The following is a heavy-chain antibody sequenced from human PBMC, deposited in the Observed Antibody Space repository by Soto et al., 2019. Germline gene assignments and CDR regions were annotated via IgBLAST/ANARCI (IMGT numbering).Heavy chain of an antibody. CDR1: GGSISSYY. CDR3: ARDLSGYGMAV. V-gene: IGHV4-59*08. CDR2: IYYSGST. D-gene: IGHD3-16*02. J-gene: IGHJ6*02. Sequence: SETLSLTCTVSGGSISSYYWGWIRQPPGKGLEWIGNIYYSGSTNYNPSLKSRVTISVDTSKNQFSLKLSSVTAAGTAVYYCARDLSGYGMAVWGQGTTVTVSS.